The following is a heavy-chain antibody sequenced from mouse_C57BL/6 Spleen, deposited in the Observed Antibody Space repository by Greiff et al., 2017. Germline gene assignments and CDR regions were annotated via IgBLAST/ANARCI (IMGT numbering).Heavy chain of an antibody. CDR1: GYTFTDYY. CDR3: ARCYDGYYVYFDY. J-gene: IGHJ2*01. CDR2: INPNNGGT. Sequence: EVQLQQSGPELVKPGASVKISCKASGYTFTDYYMNWVKQSHGKSLEWIGDINPNNGGTSYNQKFKGKATLTVDKSSSTAYMELRSLTSEDSAVYYCARCYDGYYVYFDYWGQGTTLTVSS. D-gene: IGHD2-3*01. V-gene: IGHV1-26*01.